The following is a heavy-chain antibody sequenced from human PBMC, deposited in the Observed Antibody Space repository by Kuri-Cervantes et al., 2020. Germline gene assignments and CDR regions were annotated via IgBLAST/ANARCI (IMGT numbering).Heavy chain of an antibody. D-gene: IGHD6-13*01. Sequence: SETLSLTCTVSGGSISSYYWSWIRQPPGKGLEWIGYIYYSGSTNYNPSLKSRVTISVDTSKNQFSLKLSSVTAADTAVYYCASNPAAAGTHLDHWGQGTLVTVSS. J-gene: IGHJ4*02. CDR3: ASNPAAAGTHLDH. CDR1: GGSISSYY. V-gene: IGHV4-59*08. CDR2: IYYSGST.